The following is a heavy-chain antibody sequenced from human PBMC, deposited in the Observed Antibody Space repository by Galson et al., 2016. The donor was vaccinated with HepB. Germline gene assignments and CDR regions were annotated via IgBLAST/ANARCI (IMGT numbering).Heavy chain of an antibody. CDR1: GFSFRNYA. CDR3: ARAVHGSGSYWDK. V-gene: IGHV3-30*04. CDR2: ISYDGSYE. Sequence: SLRLSCAASGFSFRNYAMHWVCQAPGKGLEWVAVISYDGSYESYAGAVKGRFTISRDNFKNTLYLHLNSLRAEETAVYYCARAVHGSGSYWDKWGQGTLVAVSS. D-gene: IGHD3-10*01. J-gene: IGHJ4*02.